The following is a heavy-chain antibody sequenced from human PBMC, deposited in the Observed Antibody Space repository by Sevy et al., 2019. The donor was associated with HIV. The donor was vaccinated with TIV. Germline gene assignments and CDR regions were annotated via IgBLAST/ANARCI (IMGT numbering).Heavy chain of an antibody. J-gene: IGHJ3*02. V-gene: IGHV4-30-2*01. Sequence: TLSLTCTVSGGSISSGSYSWNWIRQPPGKGLEWIGYIYHSGNTYYNPSLKSRLTISVDRSKNQFSLKLSSVTAADTAMYYCTRDGGTLTTPGAFDIWGQGTMVTVSS. CDR1: GGSISSGSYS. CDR3: TRDGGTLTTPGAFDI. CDR2: IYHSGNT. D-gene: IGHD4-17*01.